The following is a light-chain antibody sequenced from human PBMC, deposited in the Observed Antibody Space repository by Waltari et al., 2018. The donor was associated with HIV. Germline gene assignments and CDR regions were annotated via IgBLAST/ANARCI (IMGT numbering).Light chain of an antibody. CDR1: QNFYSY. CDR3: QQVNGYPLT. CDR2: ATS. Sequence: DIQLTQSPSFLSASVGARGTITCRASQNFYSYFAWYQQKPGRAPQVLIYATSTLQSGVPSRFSGSGSGTEFALTITNLQPDDFATYYCQQVNGYPLTFGGGTKLEIK. J-gene: IGKJ4*01. V-gene: IGKV1-9*01.